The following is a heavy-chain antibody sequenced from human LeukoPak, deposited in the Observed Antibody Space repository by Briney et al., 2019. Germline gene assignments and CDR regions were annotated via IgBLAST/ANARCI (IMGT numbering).Heavy chain of an antibody. CDR2: VSWNSGGI. J-gene: IGHJ6*03. CDR3: AKGNSYYYYYMDV. Sequence: PGRSLRLSCAASGFTFDDYAMHWVRQAPGKGLEWVSGVSWNSGGIGYADSVKGRFTISRDNAKNSLYLQMNSLRAEDTALYYCAKGNSYYYYYMDVWGKGTTVTVSS. V-gene: IGHV3-9*01. CDR1: GFTFDDYA.